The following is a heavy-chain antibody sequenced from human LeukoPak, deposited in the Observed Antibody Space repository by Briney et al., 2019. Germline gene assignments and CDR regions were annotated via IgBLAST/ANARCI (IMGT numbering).Heavy chain of an antibody. CDR2: IYYSGST. V-gene: IGHV4-39*01. Sequence: PSETLSLTCNVSGGSISSNNNYWGWIRQPPGKGLEWIGNIYYSGSTYDNPSLRGRVTISVDTSKNQFSLKLSSVIAADTAVYYCARHRGHLQVDYWGQGTLVTVSS. J-gene: IGHJ4*02. D-gene: IGHD4-11*01. CDR3: ARHRGHLQVDY. CDR1: GGSISSNNNY.